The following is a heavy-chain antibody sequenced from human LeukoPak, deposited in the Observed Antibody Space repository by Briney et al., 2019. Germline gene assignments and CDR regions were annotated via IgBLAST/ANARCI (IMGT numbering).Heavy chain of an antibody. CDR1: GDSISSYF. CDR2: IYTSGST. V-gene: IGHV4-4*07. CDR3: ARGHGGYTYGSAYYYYMDV. J-gene: IGHJ6*03. D-gene: IGHD5-18*01. Sequence: PSETLSLTCTVSGDSISSYFWSWIRQPAGKGLEWIGRIYTSGSTNYNPSLRSRVTMSVDTSKNQFSLKLSSVTAADTAVYCCARGHGGYTYGSAYYYYMDVWGKGTTVTVSS.